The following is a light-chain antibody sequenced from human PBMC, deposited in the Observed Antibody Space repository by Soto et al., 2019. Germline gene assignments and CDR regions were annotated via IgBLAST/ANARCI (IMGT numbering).Light chain of an antibody. CDR1: PRVYRY. CDR2: DAS. V-gene: IGKV3-11*01. J-gene: IGKJ1*01. Sequence: IVVTPSPTNPAFAPGEKATLSRQANPRVYRYLAWYQQKPGQAPRLLIYDASNRATGIPARFSGSGSGTDFTLTISSLEPEDFAVYYCQQRSNWLTFGQGTKVEIK. CDR3: QQRSNWLT.